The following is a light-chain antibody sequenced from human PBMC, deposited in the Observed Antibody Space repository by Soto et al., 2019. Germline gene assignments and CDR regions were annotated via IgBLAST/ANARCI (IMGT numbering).Light chain of an antibody. CDR1: QSVSTY. J-gene: IGKJ1*01. CDR2: DAS. Sequence: ETGLTQSPATLTMSPGESATLSCRASQSVSTYLAWYQQKPGQAPRLLIYDASNRVTGIPARFRGSGSGTDFTLTISSLEPDDFAVYYCQQRSNWQITFGQGTKVDIK. CDR3: QQRSNWQIT. V-gene: IGKV3-11*01.